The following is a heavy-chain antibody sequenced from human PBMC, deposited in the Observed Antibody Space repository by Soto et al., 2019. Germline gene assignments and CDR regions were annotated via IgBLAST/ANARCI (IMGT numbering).Heavy chain of an antibody. D-gene: IGHD6-19*01. CDR2: ISWNSGSI. Sequence: EVQLVESGGGLVQPGRSLRLSCAASGFTFDDYAMHWVRQAPGKGLEWVSGISWNSGSIGYADSVKGRFIISRDNAKNSLYLQMNSLRAEDTALYYCAKDGQHRLEGGRFDPWGQGTLVTVSS. CDR1: GFTFDDYA. J-gene: IGHJ5*02. V-gene: IGHV3-9*01. CDR3: AKDGQHRLEGGRFDP.